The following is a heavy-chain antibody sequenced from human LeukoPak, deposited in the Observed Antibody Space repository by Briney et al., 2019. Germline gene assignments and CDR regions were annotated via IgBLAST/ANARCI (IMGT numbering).Heavy chain of an antibody. D-gene: IGHD6-19*01. CDR1: GFTFSSYG. CDR2: IWYDGSNK. V-gene: IGHV3-33*01. CDR3: ARMGSSGPIDY. Sequence: GGSLRLSCAASGFTFSSYGMHWVRQAPGKGLEWVAVIWYDGSNKYYADSVKGRFTISRDNSKNTLYLQMNSLRAEDTAVYYCARMGSSGPIDYWGQGTLVTVSS. J-gene: IGHJ4*02.